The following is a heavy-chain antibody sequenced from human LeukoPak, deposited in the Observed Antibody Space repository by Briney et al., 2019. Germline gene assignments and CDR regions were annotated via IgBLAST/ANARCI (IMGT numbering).Heavy chain of an antibody. J-gene: IGHJ5*02. CDR3: ARVVYSGYDFLSYWFDP. Sequence: GASVKVSCMASGGTFSSYAISWVRQAPGQGLEWMGGIIPIFGTANYAQKFQGRVTITTDESTSTAYMELSSLRSEDTAVYYCARVVYSGYDFLSYWFDPWGQGTLVTVSS. V-gene: IGHV1-69*05. CDR1: GGTFSSYA. CDR2: IIPIFGTA. D-gene: IGHD5-12*01.